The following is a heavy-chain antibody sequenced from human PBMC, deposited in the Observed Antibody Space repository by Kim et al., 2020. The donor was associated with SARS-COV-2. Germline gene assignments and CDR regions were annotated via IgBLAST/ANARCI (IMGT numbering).Heavy chain of an antibody. Sequence: ASVKVSCKASGYTFTSYDINWVRQATGQGLEWMGWMNPNSGNTGYAQKFQGRVTMTRNTSISTAYMELSSLRSEDTAVYYCARGADYIWGSYYYFDYWGQGTLVTVSS. CDR1: GYTFTSYD. CDR2: MNPNSGNT. D-gene: IGHD3-16*01. CDR3: ARGADYIWGSYYYFDY. J-gene: IGHJ4*02. V-gene: IGHV1-8*01.